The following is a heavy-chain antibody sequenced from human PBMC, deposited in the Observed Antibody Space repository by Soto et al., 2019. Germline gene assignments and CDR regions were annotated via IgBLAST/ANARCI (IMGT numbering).Heavy chain of an antibody. Sequence: QVQLVQSGAAVKKPGSSVKVSCKASGGTFSSYTISWVRQAPGQGLEWMGRIIPILGIANYAQKFQGRVTITADKSTSTASMALRSLRSEDTAVYYCAMEYCSSTSCYRDYWGQGTLVTVSS. D-gene: IGHD2-2*02. V-gene: IGHV1-69*02. J-gene: IGHJ4*02. CDR3: AMEYCSSTSCYRDY. CDR1: GGTFSSYT. CDR2: IIPILGIA.